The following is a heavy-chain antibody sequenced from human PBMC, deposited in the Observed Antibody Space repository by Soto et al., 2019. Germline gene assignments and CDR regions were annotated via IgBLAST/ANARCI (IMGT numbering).Heavy chain of an antibody. D-gene: IGHD6-6*01. Sequence: GGSLRLSCAASGFTFSSYSMNWVRQAPGKGLEWVSYISSSSSTIYYADSVKGRFTISRDNAKNSLYLQMNSLRAEDTAVYYCASEGIAARSPYFDYWGQGTLVTVSS. CDR1: GFTFSSYS. CDR2: ISSSSSTI. CDR3: ASEGIAARSPYFDY. V-gene: IGHV3-48*01. J-gene: IGHJ4*02.